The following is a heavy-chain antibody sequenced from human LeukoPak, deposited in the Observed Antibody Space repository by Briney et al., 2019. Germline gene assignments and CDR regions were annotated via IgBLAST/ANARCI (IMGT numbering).Heavy chain of an antibody. CDR3: AKNVVVKRYFDY. D-gene: IGHD2-15*01. CDR2: ISGSGRTT. Sequence: GGSLRLSCADSGFTFSSNAMNWVRQAPGKGLQWVSVISGSGRTTEYADSVKGRFTISRDNSKNTLSLQMNSLRVEDTAIYYCAKNVVVKRYFDYWGQGTLITVSS. V-gene: IGHV3-23*01. CDR1: GFTFSSNA. J-gene: IGHJ4*02.